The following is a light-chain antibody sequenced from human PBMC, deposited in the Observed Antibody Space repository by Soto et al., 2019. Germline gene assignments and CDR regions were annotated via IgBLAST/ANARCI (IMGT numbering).Light chain of an antibody. CDR2: DDN. Sequence: SYELTQSPSVSVAPGQTARITCGGNHLGTKSVHWYQQKPGQAPVLVVYDDNDRPSGIPERFSGSNSGNTATLTISRVEAGDEADYYCQVWDSSGDHPVVFGGGTKLTVL. CDR1: HLGTKS. J-gene: IGLJ2*01. V-gene: IGLV3-21*02. CDR3: QVWDSSGDHPVV.